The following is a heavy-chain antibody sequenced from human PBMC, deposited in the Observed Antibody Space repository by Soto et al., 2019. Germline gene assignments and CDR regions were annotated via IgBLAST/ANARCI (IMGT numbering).Heavy chain of an antibody. CDR1: GGNPSNSA. V-gene: IGHV1-69*01. J-gene: IGHJ6*02. CDR2: IIPVFGIV. Sequence: QVHLLLQSGAEVKKPGSSVKVSCKASGGNPSNSAISWVRQAPGQGLEWMGGIIPVFGIVSYAQNFQGRVTITADESTGTAYMELSSLRSEDTAVYFCAGSRIVVAGSSAYYGMDVWGQGTTVTVSS. D-gene: IGHD6-19*01. CDR3: AGSRIVVAGSSAYYGMDV.